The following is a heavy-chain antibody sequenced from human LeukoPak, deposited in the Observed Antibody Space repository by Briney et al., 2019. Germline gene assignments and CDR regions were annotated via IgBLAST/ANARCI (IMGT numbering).Heavy chain of an antibody. J-gene: IGHJ6*02. V-gene: IGHV1-2*02. Sequence: ASVKVSCKASGYTFTGYYMHWVRQAPGQGLEWMGWINPNSGGTNYAQKFQGRVTMTRDTSISTAYMELSRLRSDDTAVYYCAGERPTYYYDSSGYYGYYYYGMDVWGQGTTVTVSS. CDR1: GYTFTGYY. CDR3: AGERPTYYYDSSGYYGYYYYGMDV. D-gene: IGHD3-22*01. CDR2: INPNSGGT.